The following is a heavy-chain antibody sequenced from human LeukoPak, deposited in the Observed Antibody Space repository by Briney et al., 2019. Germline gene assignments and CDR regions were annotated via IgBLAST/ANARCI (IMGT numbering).Heavy chain of an antibody. Sequence: SETLSLTCTVSGGSISSSSYYWGWIRQPPGKGLEWIGSIYYSGSTYYNPSLKSRVTISVDTSKNQFSLKLSSVTAADTAVYYCARDRMGQQLVGRKNNYYYMDVWGKGTTVTISS. D-gene: IGHD6-13*01. CDR1: GGSISSSSYY. CDR2: IYYSGST. CDR3: ARDRMGQQLVGRKNNYYYMDV. V-gene: IGHV4-39*02. J-gene: IGHJ6*03.